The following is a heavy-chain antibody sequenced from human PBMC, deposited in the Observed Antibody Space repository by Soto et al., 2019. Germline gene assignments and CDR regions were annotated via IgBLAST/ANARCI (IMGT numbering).Heavy chain of an antibody. CDR1: GYTFTSYD. CDR3: ARGSARVYDFWSGYHGGNDAFDI. V-gene: IGHV1-8*01. Sequence: QVQLVQSGAEVKKPGASVKVSCKASGYTFTSYDINWVRQATGQGLEWTGWMNTNRGNTGYAQKVQGRVTMTSNTSICTAYMELSSLRSEDTAVYYCARGSARVYDFWSGYHGGNDAFDIWGQGTMVTVSS. J-gene: IGHJ3*02. D-gene: IGHD3-3*01. CDR2: MNTNRGNT.